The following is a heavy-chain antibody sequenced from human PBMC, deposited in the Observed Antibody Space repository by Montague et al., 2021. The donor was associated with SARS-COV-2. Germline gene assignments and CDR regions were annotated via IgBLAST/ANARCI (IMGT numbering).Heavy chain of an antibody. D-gene: IGHD1-1*01. CDR3: ARGRGTALFRRVYFGMDV. V-gene: IGHV4-39*07. CDR1: GGSISSSSYY. J-gene: IGHJ6*02. CDR2: IYYSGST. Sequence: TLSLTCTVSGGSISSSSYYWGWIRQPPGKGLEWIGSIYYSGSTYYNPSLKSRVTISVDTSKNQFSLKLSSVTAADTAVYYCARGRGTALFRRVYFGMDVWGQGTTVTVSS.